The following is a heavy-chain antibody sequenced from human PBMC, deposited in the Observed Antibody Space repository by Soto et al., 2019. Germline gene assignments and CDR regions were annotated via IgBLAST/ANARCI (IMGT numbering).Heavy chain of an antibody. D-gene: IGHD3-16*01. CDR2: INPDGAVG. J-gene: IGHJ4*02. Sequence: EVQLLGSGGGLVQPGGSLRLSCVGSGFTFSTYWMNWVRQAPGMGLEWVANINPDGAVGMYVDSVKGRFTTSRDNARNSLYLQMNSLRVDDTAVYFCAGWGGHDYNYWGQGIQVTVSS. CDR3: AGWGGHDYNY. CDR1: GFTFSTYW. V-gene: IGHV3-7*03.